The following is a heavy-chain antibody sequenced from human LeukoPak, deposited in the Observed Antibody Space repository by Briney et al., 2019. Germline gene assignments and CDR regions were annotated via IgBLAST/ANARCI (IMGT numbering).Heavy chain of an antibody. CDR1: GFTFSDYY. Sequence: GGSLRLSCAASGFTFSDYYMSWVRQAPGKGLEWVANIKQDGSEKYYVDSVKGRFTISRDNAKNSLYLQMNSLRAEDTAVYYCARDSDDYVWGSYRYTGDAFDIWGQGTMVTVSS. J-gene: IGHJ3*02. CDR2: IKQDGSEK. CDR3: ARDSDDYVWGSYRYTGDAFDI. V-gene: IGHV3-7*01. D-gene: IGHD3-16*02.